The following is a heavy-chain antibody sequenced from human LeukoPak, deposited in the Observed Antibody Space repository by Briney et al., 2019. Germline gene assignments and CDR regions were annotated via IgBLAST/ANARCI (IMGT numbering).Heavy chain of an antibody. CDR1: GYTFTNYG. V-gene: IGHV1-18*01. J-gene: IGHJ4*02. Sequence: ASVKVSCKASGYTFTNYGITWVRQAPGQGLEWMGWISAYNGETNYAEKLQGRGTMTTDTSTSTAYMELRSLRSDDTAAYYCARYSGPAYFDYWGQGTLVTVSS. CDR3: ARYSGPAYFDY. D-gene: IGHD2-21*01. CDR2: ISAYNGET.